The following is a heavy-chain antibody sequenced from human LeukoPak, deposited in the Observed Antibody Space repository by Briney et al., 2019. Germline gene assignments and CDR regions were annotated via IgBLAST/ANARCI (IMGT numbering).Heavy chain of an antibody. CDR2: IYYSGSI. Sequence: SETLSLTCTVSGGSISSYYWSWIRQPPGRGLEWIGYIYYSGSINYNPSLRSRVAISVDTSKNQFSLKLRLVTAADTAVYYCARQPTIAASDSWFDPWGQGTLVTVSS. CDR1: GGSISSYY. J-gene: IGHJ5*02. CDR3: ARQPTIAASDSWFDP. D-gene: IGHD6-6*01. V-gene: IGHV4-59*01.